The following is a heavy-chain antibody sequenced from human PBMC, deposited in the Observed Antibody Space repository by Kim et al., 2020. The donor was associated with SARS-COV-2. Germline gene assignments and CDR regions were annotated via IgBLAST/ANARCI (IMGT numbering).Heavy chain of an antibody. V-gene: IGHV3-30*18. J-gene: IGHJ4*02. CDR2: ISYDGSKE. CDR1: GFTFSRHD. Sequence: GGSLRLSCAASGFTFSRHDMHWVRQAPGKGLEWVAVISYDGSKEYYADSVKGRFTISRDNSKNTLFLQMNSLRVEDMTVYYCAKDMFDYWGQGTLVTVSS. CDR3: AKDMFDY.